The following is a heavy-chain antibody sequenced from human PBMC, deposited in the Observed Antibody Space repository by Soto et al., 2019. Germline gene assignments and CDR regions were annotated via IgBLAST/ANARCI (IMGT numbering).Heavy chain of an antibody. CDR3: ARDSDDYSSGWF. CDR1: GFTFSSFS. V-gene: IGHV3-21*01. Sequence: EVQLVESGGGLVKPGGSLRLSCAASGFTFSSFSMNWVRQAPGKGLEWVSSISSSSSYIYYADSTKGRFTISRDNAKNSLYLQMNSLRAEDTAVYYCARDSDDYSSGWFWGQGTLVTVSS. J-gene: IGHJ4*02. D-gene: IGHD6-19*01. CDR2: ISSSSSYI.